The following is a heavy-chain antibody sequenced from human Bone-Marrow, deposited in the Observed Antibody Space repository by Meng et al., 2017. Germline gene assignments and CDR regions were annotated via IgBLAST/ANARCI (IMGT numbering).Heavy chain of an antibody. CDR3: ARGHYDYVWGSYRHNDAFDI. CDR2: INPNSGGT. CDR1: GYTFTGYY. D-gene: IGHD3-16*02. V-gene: IGHV1-2*02. J-gene: IGHJ3*02. Sequence: ASVKVSCKASGYTFTGYYMHWVRQAPGQGLEWMGWINPNSGGTNYVQKFQGRVTMTRDTSISTAYMELSRLRSDDTAVYYCARGHYDYVWGSYRHNDAFDIWGQGTMVTVSS.